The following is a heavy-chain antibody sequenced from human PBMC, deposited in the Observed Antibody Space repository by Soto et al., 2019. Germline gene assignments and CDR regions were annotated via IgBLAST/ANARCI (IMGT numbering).Heavy chain of an antibody. D-gene: IGHD2-2*01. V-gene: IGHV4-30-2*01. J-gene: IGHJ4*02. CDR3: ARVPDY. Sequence: QLQLQESGSGLVKPSQTLSLTCAVSGGSISSGGYSWSWIRQPPGKGLEWIGYMYHSGSTYYNPSLKSRVTISIDSCKNPSSPKLSSVTAADTAVYCCARVPDYWGQGILVTVSS. CDR1: GGSISSGGYS. CDR2: MYHSGST.